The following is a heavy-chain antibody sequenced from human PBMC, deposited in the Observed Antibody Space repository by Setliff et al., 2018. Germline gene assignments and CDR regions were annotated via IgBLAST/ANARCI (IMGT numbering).Heavy chain of an antibody. Sequence: SETLSLTCTVSGDSISTGINYWGWIRQPPGKGLEWIGSIYYNGTTHFNPSLKSRVAISVDPSKNQLFLKLSSVTATDTAVYYCARPLEESFGGVRDSDAFDIWGQGTMVTVSS. D-gene: IGHD3-16*01. CDR2: IYYNGTT. V-gene: IGHV4-39*01. CDR3: ARPLEESFGGVRDSDAFDI. J-gene: IGHJ3*02. CDR1: GDSISTGINY.